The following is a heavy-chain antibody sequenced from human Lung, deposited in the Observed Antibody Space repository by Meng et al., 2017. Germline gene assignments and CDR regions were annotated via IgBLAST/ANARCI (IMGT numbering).Heavy chain of an antibody. V-gene: IGHV3-23*01. Sequence: EVQLLEPGGGLVQPGRALRLPCAASGFTCSNYAMCWVRQAPEKGPEWVSATAATDGGTYHAASVRGRFTITRDNSKNTLSLQMNSLRADDTAIYYCARGTRVSCTGVICYPFDFWGQGTLVTVSS. CDR1: GFTCSNYA. CDR2: TAATDGGT. CDR3: ARGTRVSCTGVICYPFDF. D-gene: IGHD2-8*02. J-gene: IGHJ4*02.